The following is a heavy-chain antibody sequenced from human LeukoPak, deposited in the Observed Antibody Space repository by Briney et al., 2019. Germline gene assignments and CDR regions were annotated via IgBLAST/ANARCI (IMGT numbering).Heavy chain of an antibody. V-gene: IGHV3-21*01. CDR2: ISSSSSYI. Sequence: GGSLRLSCVASGFTFSSAAMTWVRQAPGKGLEWVSSISSSSSYIYYADSVKGRFTISRDNAKNSLYLQMNSLRAEDTAVYYCASHYCSSTSCYVGLASFDYWGQGTLVTVSS. J-gene: IGHJ4*02. D-gene: IGHD2-2*01. CDR1: GFTFSSAA. CDR3: ASHYCSSTSCYVGLASFDY.